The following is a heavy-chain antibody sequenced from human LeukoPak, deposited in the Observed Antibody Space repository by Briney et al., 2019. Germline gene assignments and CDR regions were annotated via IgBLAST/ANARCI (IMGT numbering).Heavy chain of an antibody. CDR2: INPSGGST. D-gene: IGHD6-19*01. CDR1: GYTFTSYY. Sequence: ASVKVSCKASGYTFTSYYMHWVRQAPGQGLEWMGIINPSGGSTSYAQKFQGRVTMTRDMSTSTVYMELSSLRSEDTAVYYCAREPRGRSGWYRGYSDYWGQGTLVTVSS. J-gene: IGHJ4*02. CDR3: AREPRGRSGWYRGYSDY. V-gene: IGHV1-46*01.